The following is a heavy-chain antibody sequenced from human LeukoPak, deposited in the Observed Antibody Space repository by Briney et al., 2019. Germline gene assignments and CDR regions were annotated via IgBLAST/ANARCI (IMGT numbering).Heavy chain of an antibody. V-gene: IGHV3-30*03. J-gene: IGHJ4*02. CDR1: GFTFSSYG. Sequence: GGSLRLSCAASGFTFSSYGMHWVRQAPGKGLEWVAVISYDGSNKYYADSVKGRFTISRDNSKNTLYLQMNSLRAEDTAVYYCAQRGKGGSGSSFDYWGQGTLVTVSS. D-gene: IGHD3-10*01. CDR3: AQRGKGGSGSSFDY. CDR2: ISYDGSNK.